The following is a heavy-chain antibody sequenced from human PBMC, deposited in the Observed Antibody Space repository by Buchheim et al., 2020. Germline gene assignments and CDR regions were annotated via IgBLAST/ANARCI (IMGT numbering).Heavy chain of an antibody. Sequence: QVQLQESGPGLVKPSGTLSLTCAVSGGSLRGGNWWTWVRQPPGKGLEWIGEISHSGTTNYNPSLKSRVTMSVDKSKNQFYPRLTSVTAVDTALYYCARNGGKSDFDSWGQGTL. CDR1: GGSLRGGNW. D-gene: IGHD4-23*01. CDR3: ARNGGKSDFDS. V-gene: IGHV4-4*02. J-gene: IGHJ4*02. CDR2: ISHSGTT.